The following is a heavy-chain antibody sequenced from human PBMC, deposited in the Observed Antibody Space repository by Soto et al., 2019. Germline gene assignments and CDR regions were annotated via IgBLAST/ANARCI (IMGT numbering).Heavy chain of an antibody. D-gene: IGHD6-6*01. CDR3: ARASSSYLYYFDY. V-gene: IGHV4-31*03. CDR2: IYYTGST. CDR1: GGSISSGGYS. J-gene: IGHJ4*02. Sequence: QVQLQESGPGLVKPSQTLSLTCTVSGGSISSGGYSWSWIRQHPGKGLEWIGYIYYTGSTYYNPSLKSRLTISLDTSKNQFSLNLSSVTAADTALYYCARASSSYLYYFDYWGQGTLVIVSS.